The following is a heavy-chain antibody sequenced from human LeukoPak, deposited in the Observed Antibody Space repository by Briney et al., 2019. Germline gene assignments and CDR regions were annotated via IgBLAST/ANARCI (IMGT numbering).Heavy chain of an antibody. CDR1: GFTFSSYA. V-gene: IGHV3-30-3*01. CDR3: AREVDTDLEYFQH. J-gene: IGHJ1*01. Sequence: GRSLRLSCAASGFTFSSYAMHWVRQAPGKGLEGVAVISYDGSNKYYADSVKGRFTISRDNSKNTLYLQMNSLRADDTAVYYCAREVDTDLEYFQHWGQGTLVTVSS. D-gene: IGHD5-18*01. CDR2: ISYDGSNK.